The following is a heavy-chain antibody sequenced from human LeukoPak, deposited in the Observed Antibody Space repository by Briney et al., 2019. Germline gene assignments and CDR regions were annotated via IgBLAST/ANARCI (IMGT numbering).Heavy chain of an antibody. V-gene: IGHV3-23*01. Sequence: GGSLRLSCAASGFTFSSYAMSWVRQAPGKGLEWVSGISGGGGSTYYADSVKGRFTISRDNSEDTLYLQMSSLRAEDTAVYYCAKDLYSGSNAECFQHWGQGTLVTVSS. J-gene: IGHJ1*01. D-gene: IGHD1-26*01. CDR1: GFTFSSYA. CDR3: AKDLYSGSNAECFQH. CDR2: ISGGGGST.